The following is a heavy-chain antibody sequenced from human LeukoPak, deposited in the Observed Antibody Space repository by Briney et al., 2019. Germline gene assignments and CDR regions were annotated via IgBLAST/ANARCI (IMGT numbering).Heavy chain of an antibody. J-gene: IGHJ4*02. CDR1: GFTVSSNY. CDR3: ARNLYGVSHDY. V-gene: IGHV3-53*01. CDR2: IYSSGMT. Sequence: GGSLRLSCAASGFTVSSNYMSWVRQAPGEGLKWVSVIYSSGMTYYADSVKGRFTISRDNSKNTLYLHMNSLRAEDTAVYYCARNLYGVSHDYWGQGTLVTVSS. D-gene: IGHD4-17*01.